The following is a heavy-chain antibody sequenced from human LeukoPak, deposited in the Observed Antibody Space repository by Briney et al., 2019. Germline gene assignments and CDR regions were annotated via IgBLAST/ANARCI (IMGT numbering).Heavy chain of an antibody. J-gene: IGHJ4*02. CDR3: ARQARGGYDSSGYSATYDY. Sequence: GESLKISCKGSGYSFTSYWIGWVRQMPGKGLEWMGIIYPGDSDTRYSPSFQGQVTISADKSISTAYLQWSSPKASDTAMYYCARQARGGYDSSGYSATYDYWGQGTLVTVSS. CDR1: GYSFTSYW. D-gene: IGHD3-22*01. V-gene: IGHV5-51*01. CDR2: IYPGDSDT.